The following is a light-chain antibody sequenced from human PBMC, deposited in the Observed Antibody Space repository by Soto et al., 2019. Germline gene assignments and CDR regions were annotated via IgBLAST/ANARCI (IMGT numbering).Light chain of an antibody. CDR1: SSDVGGYNY. Sequence: QSVLTQPASVSGSPGQSITMSCTGTSSDVGGYNYVSWYQQHPGKAPKLMIYEVSNRPSGVSNRFSGSKSGNTASLTISGLQAEDEADYYCTSKTSSITYVVGTGTKVTVL. CDR3: TSKTSSITYV. CDR2: EVS. V-gene: IGLV2-14*01. J-gene: IGLJ1*01.